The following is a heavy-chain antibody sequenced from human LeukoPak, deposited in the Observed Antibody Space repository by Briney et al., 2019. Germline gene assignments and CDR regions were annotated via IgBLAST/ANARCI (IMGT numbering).Heavy chain of an antibody. V-gene: IGHV4-59*01. J-gene: IGHJ4*02. CDR2: IYYSGST. D-gene: IGHD3-16*01. CDR3: TRGAGWLIDY. CDR1: GGSISSYY. Sequence: SETLSLTCTVSGGSISSYYWSWIRQPPGKGLEWIGYIYYSGSTYYNPSLKSRVTISVDTSKEQFSLKVNSVTAADTAVYYCTRGAGWLIDYWGQGILVTVSS.